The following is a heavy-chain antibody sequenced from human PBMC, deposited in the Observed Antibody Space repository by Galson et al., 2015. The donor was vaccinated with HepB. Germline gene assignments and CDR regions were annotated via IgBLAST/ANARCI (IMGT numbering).Heavy chain of an antibody. CDR2: ISWNSGSI. D-gene: IGHD3-3*01. CDR3: ARVNTIFGVVIILDYYYYMDV. J-gene: IGHJ6*03. V-gene: IGHV3-9*01. Sequence: SLRLSCAASGFTFDDYAMHWVRQAPGKGLEWVSGISWNSGSIGYADSVKGRFTISRDNAKNSLYLQMNSLRAEDTAVYYCARVNTIFGVVIILDYYYYMDVWGKGTTVTVSS. CDR1: GFTFDDYA.